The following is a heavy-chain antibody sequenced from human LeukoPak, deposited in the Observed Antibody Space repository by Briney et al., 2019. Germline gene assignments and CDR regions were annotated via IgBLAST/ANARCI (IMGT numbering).Heavy chain of an antibody. Sequence: GGSLRLSCAASGFTFNDYAMHWVRQAPGKGLEWVSGISWNSGNIGYADSVKGRFTISRDNAKNSLYLQMNSLRAEDTAVYYCARRYGGNLGYWGQGTLVTVSS. CDR3: ARRYGGNLGY. CDR1: GFTFNDYA. D-gene: IGHD4-23*01. J-gene: IGHJ4*02. V-gene: IGHV3-9*01. CDR2: ISWNSGNI.